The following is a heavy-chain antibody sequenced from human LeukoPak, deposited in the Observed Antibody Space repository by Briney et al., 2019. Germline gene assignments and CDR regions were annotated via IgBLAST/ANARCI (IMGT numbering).Heavy chain of an antibody. Sequence: ASVKVSCKASGYTFTGYYLHWVRQAPGQGLEWMGWINPNSDGTNYAQKFQGRVTMTRDTSISTAYMELRRPKSDDTAVYYCARDFRVTTEYNWFDPWGQGTLVTVSS. D-gene: IGHD3-3*01. CDR2: INPNSDGT. V-gene: IGHV1-2*02. CDR1: GYTFTGYY. J-gene: IGHJ5*02. CDR3: ARDFRVTTEYNWFDP.